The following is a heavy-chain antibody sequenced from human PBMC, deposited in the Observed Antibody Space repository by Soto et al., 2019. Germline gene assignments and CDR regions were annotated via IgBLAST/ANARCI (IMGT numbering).Heavy chain of an antibody. CDR3: ARHPERIAEIGWFDP. CDR1: GFTFSSYD. V-gene: IGHV3-48*01. CDR2: ISSSSSTI. J-gene: IGHJ5*02. Sequence: PGGSLRLSCAASGFTFSSYDMNWVRQAPGKGLEWLSYISSSSSTIYYADSVKGRFTISRDNAKNSLYLQMNSLRAEDTAVYYCARHPERIAEIGWFDPWGQGTLVTVSS. D-gene: IGHD6-13*01.